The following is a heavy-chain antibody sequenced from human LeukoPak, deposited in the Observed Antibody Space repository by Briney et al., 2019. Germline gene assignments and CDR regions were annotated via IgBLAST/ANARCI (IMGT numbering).Heavy chain of an antibody. D-gene: IGHD3-10*01. V-gene: IGHV1-2*02. CDR1: GYTFTDNY. Sequence: ASVTVSCTASGYTFTDNYLHWVRQAPGQGLEWMGWINPNSGGTNYAQKFQGRVTMTRDTSISTAYMDLSRLRSDDTAVYYCASRPSGITPLFDYWGQGTLVTVSS. CDR2: INPNSGGT. CDR3: ASRPSGITPLFDY. J-gene: IGHJ4*02.